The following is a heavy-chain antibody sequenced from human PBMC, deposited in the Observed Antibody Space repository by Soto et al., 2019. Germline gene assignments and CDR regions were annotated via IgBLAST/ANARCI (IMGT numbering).Heavy chain of an antibody. CDR1: GYTFTGYY. D-gene: IGHD5-18*01. J-gene: IGHJ6*02. Sequence: ASVKVSGKASGYTFTGYYMHWVRQAPGQGLEWMGWINPNSGGTNYAQKFQGWVTMTRDTSISTAYMELSRLGSDDTAVYYCARGISYSDGSPYYYYYGMDVWGQGTTVTVSS. CDR3: ARGISYSDGSPYYYYYGMDV. V-gene: IGHV1-2*04. CDR2: INPNSGGT.